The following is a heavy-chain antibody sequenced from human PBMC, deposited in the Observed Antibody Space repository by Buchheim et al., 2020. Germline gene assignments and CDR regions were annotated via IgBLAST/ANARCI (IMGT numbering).Heavy chain of an antibody. CDR3: TTEPRY. Sequence: VQLVESGGGLVGPGGSLTLSCATSGFTFHDHWMSWIRQAPGKGLEWIARVKSTSAGGTIDYVTSVKGRFVISRDDSKNMLYLQMNSLKNEDTAVYYCTTEPRYWGQGTL. CDR2: VKSTSAGGTI. CDR1: GFTFHDHW. V-gene: IGHV3-15*01. D-gene: IGHD3-9*01. J-gene: IGHJ4*02.